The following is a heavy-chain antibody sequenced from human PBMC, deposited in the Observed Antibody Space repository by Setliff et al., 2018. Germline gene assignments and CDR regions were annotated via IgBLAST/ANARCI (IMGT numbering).Heavy chain of an antibody. D-gene: IGHD4-17*01. V-gene: IGHV4-38-2*02. CDR1: GYSISSGHY. Sequence: PSETLSLTCTVSGYSISSGHYWGWIRQPPGKGLEWIGSISHSGSTYYNPSLRSRVTISFDTSKNQFSPKLTSVTAADTAVYYCAGGRRYDYGWDFDYWGQGTRVTVSS. J-gene: IGHJ4*02. CDR2: ISHSGST. CDR3: AGGRRYDYGWDFDY.